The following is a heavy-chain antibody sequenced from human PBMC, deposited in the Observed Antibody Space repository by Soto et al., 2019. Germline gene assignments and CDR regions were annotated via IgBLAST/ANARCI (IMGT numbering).Heavy chain of an antibody. CDR3: GGVVETDTRHTYFDS. CDR2: MYYSGGA. Sequence: SETLSLTCAVSGVSIHNSHSFWVWIRQPPGMGLELFGSMYYSGGANYNTSLKSRVAISLDTSKNQFSLTVNSVAAADTTIYYCGGVVETDTRHTYFDSWGQGTLVTVSS. V-gene: IGHV4-39*01. D-gene: IGHD2-21*02. CDR1: GVSIHNSHSF. J-gene: IGHJ4*02.